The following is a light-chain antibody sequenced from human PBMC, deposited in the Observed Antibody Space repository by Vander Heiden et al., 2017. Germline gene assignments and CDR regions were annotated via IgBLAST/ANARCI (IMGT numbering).Light chain of an antibody. CDR2: QDS. V-gene: IGLV3-1*01. CDR1: KLGDKY. CDR3: QAWDSSTAV. Sequence: SYELTQPPPVSVAPGQTASITCSGGKLGDKYACWYQQKPGQSPVLVIYQDSKRPSGIPERFSGSNSGNTATLTISGTQAMDEADYYCQAWDSSTAVFGTGTKVTVL. J-gene: IGLJ1*01.